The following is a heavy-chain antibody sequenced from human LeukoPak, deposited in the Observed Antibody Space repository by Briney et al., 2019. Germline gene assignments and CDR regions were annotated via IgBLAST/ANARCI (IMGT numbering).Heavy chain of an antibody. CDR1: GFTFSSYG. Sequence: GGSLRLSCAASGFTFSSYGMHWVCQVPGKGLVWVSRINSDGSSTSYGDSVKGRFTISRDNAKGTLYLQMHSLRVEDTAVYYCIRGPTYFDSWGQGTLVTVSS. J-gene: IGHJ4*02. CDR3: IRGPTYFDS. CDR2: INSDGSST. V-gene: IGHV3-74*01.